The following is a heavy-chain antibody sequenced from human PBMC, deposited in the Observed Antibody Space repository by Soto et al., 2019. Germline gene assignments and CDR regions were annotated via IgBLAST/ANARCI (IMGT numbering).Heavy chain of an antibody. CDR1: GGSISSNNNY. V-gene: IGHV4-39*01. D-gene: IGHD6-19*01. CDR3: ARRKYSGGWYFDY. J-gene: IGHJ4*02. Sequence: QLQLQESGPRLVKPSETLSLTCTVSGGSISSNNNYWGWIRQPPGKGLELIGSNYYSGSTDYNPPLRSRVTVSVDTSKNQFSLKLSAVTAADTAVYYCARRKYSGGWYFDYWGQGTQVTVSS. CDR2: NYYSGST.